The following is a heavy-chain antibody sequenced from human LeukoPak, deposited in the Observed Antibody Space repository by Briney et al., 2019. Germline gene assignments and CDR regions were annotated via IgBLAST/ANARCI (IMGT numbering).Heavy chain of an antibody. Sequence: GGSLRLSCAASGFTFSSYSMNWVRQAPGKGLEWVSYISSSSTIYYADSVKGRFTISRDNAKNSLYLQMNSLRDEDTAVYYCARAALWFGAGLDAFDIWGQGTMVTVSS. CDR1: GFTFSSYS. J-gene: IGHJ3*02. D-gene: IGHD3-10*01. CDR2: ISSSSTI. V-gene: IGHV3-48*02. CDR3: ARAALWFGAGLDAFDI.